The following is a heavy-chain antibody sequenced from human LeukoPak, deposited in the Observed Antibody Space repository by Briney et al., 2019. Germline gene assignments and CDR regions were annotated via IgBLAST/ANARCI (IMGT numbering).Heavy chain of an antibody. V-gene: IGHV3-30*02. CDR1: GFTFSSYG. CDR3: AIDPMREGSRLFDY. D-gene: IGHD2-2*01. J-gene: IGHJ4*02. Sequence: GGSLRLSCAASGFTFSSYGMHWVRQAPGKGLEWVAFIRYDGSNKYYADSVKGRFTISRDNSKNTLYLQMNSLRAEDTAVYYCAIDPMREGSRLFDYWGQGTLVTVSS. CDR2: IRYDGSNK.